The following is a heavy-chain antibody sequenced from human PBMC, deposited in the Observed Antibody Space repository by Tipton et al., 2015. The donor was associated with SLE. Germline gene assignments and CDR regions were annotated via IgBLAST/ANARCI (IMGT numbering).Heavy chain of an antibody. V-gene: IGHV3-11*04. Sequence: SLRLSCAASGFTFSDYYMSWIRQAPGKGLEWVSYISSSGSTIFYADSVKGRFTISRDNAKNSLYLQMNSLRAEDTAVYYCARHWAWELLGAFDIWGQGTMVTVSS. CDR1: GFTFSDYY. CDR3: ARHWAWELLGAFDI. CDR2: ISSSGSTI. D-gene: IGHD1-26*01. J-gene: IGHJ3*02.